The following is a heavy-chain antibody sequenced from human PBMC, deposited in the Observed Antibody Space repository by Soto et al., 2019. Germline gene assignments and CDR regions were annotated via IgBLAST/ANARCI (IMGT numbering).Heavy chain of an antibody. CDR3: ARYRITMVRGVIPYYYYGMDV. CDR1: GGSFSGYY. J-gene: IGHJ6*02. CDR2: INHSGST. V-gene: IGHV4-34*01. D-gene: IGHD3-10*01. Sequence: SETLSLTCAVYGGSFSGYYWSWIRQPPGKGLEWIGEINHSGSTNYNPSLKSRVTISVDTSKNQFSLKLSSVTAADTAVYYCARYRITMVRGVIPYYYYGMDVWGQGTTVTVSS.